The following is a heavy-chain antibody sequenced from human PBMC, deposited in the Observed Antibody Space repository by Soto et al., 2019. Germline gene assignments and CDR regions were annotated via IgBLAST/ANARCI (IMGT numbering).Heavy chain of an antibody. J-gene: IGHJ4*02. Sequence: ASVKVSCKASGYTFTSYGISWVRQAPGQGLEWMGWISAYNGNTNYAQKLQGRVTMTTDTSTSTAYMELRSLRSDDTAVYYCARSQESSSWYFPEDYWGQGTLVTVSS. CDR3: ARSQESSSWYFPEDY. CDR2: ISAYNGNT. CDR1: GYTFTSYG. V-gene: IGHV1-18*01. D-gene: IGHD6-13*01.